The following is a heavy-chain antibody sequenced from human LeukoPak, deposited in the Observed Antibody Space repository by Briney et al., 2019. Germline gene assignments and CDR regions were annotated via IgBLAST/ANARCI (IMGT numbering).Heavy chain of an antibody. CDR3: AKDEWYSNYGLDY. CDR1: GFTFSSYG. Sequence: GGSLRLSCAASGFTFSSYGMHWVRQAPGKGLEWVAVISYDGSNKYYADSGKGRFAISRDNSKNTLYLQMNSLRAEDTAVYYCAKDEWYSNYGLDYWGQGTLVTVSS. J-gene: IGHJ4*02. V-gene: IGHV3-30*18. CDR2: ISYDGSNK. D-gene: IGHD4-11*01.